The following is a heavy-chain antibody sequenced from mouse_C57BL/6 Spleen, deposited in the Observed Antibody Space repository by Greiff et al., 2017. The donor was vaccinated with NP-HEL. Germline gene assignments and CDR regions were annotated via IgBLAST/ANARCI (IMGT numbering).Heavy chain of an antibody. J-gene: IGHJ3*01. V-gene: IGHV1-26*01. CDR3: ARALYYYGSSWSWFAY. D-gene: IGHD1-1*01. Sequence: EVQLQQSGPELVKPGASVKISCKASGYTFTDYYMNWVKQSHGKSLEWIGDINPNNGGTSYNQKFKGKATLTVDKSSSTAYMELRSLTSEDSAVYYCARALYYYGSSWSWFAYWGQGTLVTVSA. CDR2: INPNNGGT. CDR1: GYTFTDYY.